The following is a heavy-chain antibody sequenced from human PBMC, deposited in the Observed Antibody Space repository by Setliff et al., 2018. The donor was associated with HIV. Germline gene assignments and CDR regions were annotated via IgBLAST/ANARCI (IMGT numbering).Heavy chain of an antibody. D-gene: IGHD3-22*01. CDR1: GFTFSSYW. J-gene: IGHJ4*02. Sequence: QPSETLRLSCAASGFTFSSYWMHWVRQAPGKGLVWVFGMNTDGSSTRYADSVKGRFTISRDNAKNMLYLQMNSLSADDTAVYYCVRGSGYYYFDNWGQGALVTVSS. CDR2: MNTDGSST. V-gene: IGHV3-74*01. CDR3: VRGSGYYYFDN.